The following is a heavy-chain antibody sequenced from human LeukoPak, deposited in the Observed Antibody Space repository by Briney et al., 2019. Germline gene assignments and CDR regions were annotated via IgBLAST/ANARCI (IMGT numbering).Heavy chain of an antibody. D-gene: IGHD6-19*01. V-gene: IGHV3-74*01. CDR3: ATEQYSSGWYPDVF. CDR2: INSDGSTT. Sequence: GGTLRLSCAASGFTFSNYWMHWVRQAPGRGLVWVSRINSDGSTTRYADSVKGRFTISRDNAKNTLYLQMNSLRAEDTAVYYCATEQYSSGWYPDVFGGQGTLVTVSS. J-gene: IGHJ4*02. CDR1: GFTFSNYW.